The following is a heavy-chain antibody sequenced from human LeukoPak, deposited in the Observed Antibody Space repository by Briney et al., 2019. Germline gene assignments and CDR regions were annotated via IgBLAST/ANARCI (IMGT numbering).Heavy chain of an antibody. CDR2: IYTSGST. CDR3: AREPDPGIAVAGTRGDY. J-gene: IGHJ4*02. V-gene: IGHV4-4*07. Sequence: SETLSLTCTVSGGSISSYYWSWIRQPAGKGLEWIGRIYTSGSTNYNPSLKSRVTMSVDTSKNQFSLKLSSVTAADTAVYYCAREPDPGIAVAGTRGDYWGQGTLVTVSS. CDR1: GGSISSYY. D-gene: IGHD6-19*01.